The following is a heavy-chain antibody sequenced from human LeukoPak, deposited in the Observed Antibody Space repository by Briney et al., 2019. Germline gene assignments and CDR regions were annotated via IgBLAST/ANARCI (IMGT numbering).Heavy chain of an antibody. CDR1: GFTFSSYG. CDR2: ISYDGSNK. Sequence: SGGSLRLSCAASGFTFSSYGMHWVRQAPGKGLEWVAVISYDGSNKYYADSVKGRFTISRDNSKNTLYLQMNSLRAEDTAVYYCARGLPIPIGHSSWFLPPHRAQQLVPALDYWGQGTLVTVSS. D-gene: IGHD6-13*01. V-gene: IGHV3-30*03. J-gene: IGHJ4*02. CDR3: ARGLPIPIGHSSWFLPPHRAQQLVPALDY.